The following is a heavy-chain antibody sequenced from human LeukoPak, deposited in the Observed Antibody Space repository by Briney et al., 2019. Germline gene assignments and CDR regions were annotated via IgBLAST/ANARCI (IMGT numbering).Heavy chain of an antibody. V-gene: IGHV3-23*01. D-gene: IGHD2-15*01. CDR2: ISGPGGGT. J-gene: IGHJ4*02. CDR3: AQGRCSGGSCYGRGLDS. Sequence: PVGYFRLSWAGTGFTFNNFAMIRVLQAPGQRLESVSGISGPGGGTYYAYSVKGRFTISRDNSKNTVYLQTNSLNAVDTAVYFCAQGRCSGGSCYGRGLDSWGQGTLVTVSS. CDR1: GFTFNNFA.